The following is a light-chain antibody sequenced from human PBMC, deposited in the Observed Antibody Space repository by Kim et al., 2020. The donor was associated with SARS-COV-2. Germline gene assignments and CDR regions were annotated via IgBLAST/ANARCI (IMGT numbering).Light chain of an antibody. V-gene: IGKV1-8*01. J-gene: IGKJ1*01. CDR3: QQYYGYPLT. CDR1: QGINRN. CDR2: DAS. Sequence: AIRMTQSPSSVSASTGERVTITCRASQGINRNLAWYQQKPGKAPELLMYDASNLQSGVLSRFSGSGSGTDFTLTINSLQSADSATYYCQQYYGYPLTFGQGTKVDIK.